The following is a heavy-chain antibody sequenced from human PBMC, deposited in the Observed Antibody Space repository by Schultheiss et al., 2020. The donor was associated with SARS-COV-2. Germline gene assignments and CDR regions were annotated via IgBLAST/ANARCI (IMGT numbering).Heavy chain of an antibody. CDR3: ASGYSSSWYYY. J-gene: IGHJ4*02. CDR1: GFTFSSYD. D-gene: IGHD6-13*01. V-gene: IGHV3-13*01. CDR2: IGTAGDT. Sequence: GGSLRLSCAASGFTFSSYDMHWVRQATGKGLEWVSAIGTAGDTYYPGSVKGRFTISRDNAKNSLYLQMNSLRAEDTAVYYCASGYSSSWYYYWGQGTLVTVSS.